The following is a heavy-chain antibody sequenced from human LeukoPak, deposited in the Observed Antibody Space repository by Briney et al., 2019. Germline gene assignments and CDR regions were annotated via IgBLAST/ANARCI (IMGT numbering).Heavy chain of an antibody. CDR2: IIPIFGTA. CDR1: GGTLSSYA. Sequence: ASVKVSCKASGGTLSSYAISWVRQAPGQGLEWMGGIIPIFGTANYAQKFQGRVTITTDESTSTAYMELSSLRSEDTAVYYCARLEYSSSQLWGQGTLVTVSS. CDR3: ARLEYSSSQL. J-gene: IGHJ4*02. V-gene: IGHV1-69*05. D-gene: IGHD6-6*01.